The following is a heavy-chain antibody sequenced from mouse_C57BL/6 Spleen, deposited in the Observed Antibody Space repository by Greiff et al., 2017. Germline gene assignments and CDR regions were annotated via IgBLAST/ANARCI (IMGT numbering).Heavy chain of an antibody. V-gene: IGHV1-82*01. J-gene: IGHJ2*01. Sequence: QVQLQQPGPELVKPGASVKISCKASGYAFSSSWMNWVKQRPGKGLEWIGRIYPGDGDTNYNGKFKGKATLTADKSSSTAYMQLSSLTSEDSAVYFCARDYYGSSSSYFDYWGQGTTLTVSS. CDR1: GYAFSSSW. CDR2: IYPGDGDT. CDR3: ARDYYGSSSSYFDY. D-gene: IGHD1-1*01.